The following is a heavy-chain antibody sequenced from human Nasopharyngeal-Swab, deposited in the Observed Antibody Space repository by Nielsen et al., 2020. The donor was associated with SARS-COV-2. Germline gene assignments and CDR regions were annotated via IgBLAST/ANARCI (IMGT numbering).Heavy chain of an antibody. CDR2: MKPSGRT. Sequence: SDTLPLTCAVYGGSISDYHWSWIRQPPGKGLEWIGEMKPSGRTNYNPSLKSRVAISIDTSKNQFILNLGSVTAADTAVYYCAGHPADFDYWGQGALVTVSS. V-gene: IGHV4-34*01. J-gene: IGHJ4*02. D-gene: IGHD6-25*01. CDR1: GGSISDYH. CDR3: AGHPADFDY.